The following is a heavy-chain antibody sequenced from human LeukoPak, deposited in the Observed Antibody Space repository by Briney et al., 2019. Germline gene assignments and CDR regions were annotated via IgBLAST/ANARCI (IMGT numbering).Heavy chain of an antibody. Sequence: ASVKVSCKASGYTFTGYYMHWVRQAPGQGLEWMGWINPNSGGTNYAQKFQGWVTMTRDTSISTAYMELSRLRSDDTAVYYCANRGYSYGYYYYGMDVWGQGTTVTVSS. V-gene: IGHV1-2*04. CDR3: ANRGYSYGYYYYGMDV. D-gene: IGHD5-18*01. CDR1: GYTFTGYY. CDR2: INPNSGGT. J-gene: IGHJ6*02.